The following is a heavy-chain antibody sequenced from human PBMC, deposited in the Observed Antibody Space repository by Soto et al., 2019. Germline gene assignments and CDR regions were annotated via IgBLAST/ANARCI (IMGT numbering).Heavy chain of an antibody. D-gene: IGHD3-10*01. CDR3: AKIPSGSGSSKFDY. V-gene: IGHV3-23*01. Sequence: GGSLRLSCAASGFTFRTYAMNWVRQAPGKGLEWISAISGSGSFTHYADSVRGRFTISRDNSQNQLYLQMNNLRGDDTAMYYCAKIPSGSGSSKFDYWGQGIQVTVS. CDR2: ISGSGSFT. J-gene: IGHJ4*02. CDR1: GFTFRTYA.